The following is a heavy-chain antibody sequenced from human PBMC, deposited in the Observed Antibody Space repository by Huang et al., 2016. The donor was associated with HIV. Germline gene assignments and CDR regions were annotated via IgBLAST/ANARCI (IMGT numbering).Heavy chain of an antibody. V-gene: IGHV3-30*02. D-gene: IGHD2-15*01. CDR2: IQYDGTKK. J-gene: IGHJ4*02. CDR1: GFTFSSYG. Sequence: QVQLVESGGGVVQPGGSLRLSCATSGFTFSSYGMHWVRQGPGLGLEWVAFIQYDGTKKYYADSVKGRFNISRDNSKNMLHLQMNNLRVEDTAAYFCAKVTLGFDYWGQGTWVTVSS. CDR3: AKVTLGFDY.